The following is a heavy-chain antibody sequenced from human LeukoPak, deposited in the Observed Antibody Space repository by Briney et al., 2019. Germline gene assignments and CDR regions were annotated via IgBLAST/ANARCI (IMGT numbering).Heavy chain of an antibody. J-gene: IGHJ5*02. CDR1: GYTFTSYG. CDR2: IRAYNGNT. D-gene: IGHD2-2*01. CDR3: ARDSRVGYCSSTSCYVPFDP. V-gene: IGHV1-18*01. Sequence: ASVTVSCKASGYTFTSYGISWVRQAPGQGLEWMGWIRAYNGNTNYAQKLQGRVTMTTDTSTSTAYMELRSLRSDDTAVYYCARDSRVGYCSSTSCYVPFDPWGQGTLVTVSS.